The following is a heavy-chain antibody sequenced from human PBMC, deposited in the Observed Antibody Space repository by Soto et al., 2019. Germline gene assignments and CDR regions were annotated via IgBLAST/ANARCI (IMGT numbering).Heavy chain of an antibody. CDR1: GASISSYH. V-gene: IGHV4-59*01. Sequence: QVQLQESGPGLVKPSETLSLTCTVSGASISSYHWSWIRQTPGTGLEWIGYIYYSGSANYNPSLKGRVTFSVDTSKNQVSLKMISVTAADTGVDYCAAAVPAEYFFPYYYMYVWGKGTTVTVSS. D-gene: IGHD2-2*01. CDR2: IYYSGSA. J-gene: IGHJ6*03. CDR3: AAAVPAEYFFPYYYMYV.